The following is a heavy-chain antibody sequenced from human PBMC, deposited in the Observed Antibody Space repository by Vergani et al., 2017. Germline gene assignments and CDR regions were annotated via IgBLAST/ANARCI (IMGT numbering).Heavy chain of an antibody. J-gene: IGHJ4*02. CDR2: INPNSGGT. CDR1: GYTFTDYF. V-gene: IGHV1-2*02. Sequence: QVQLVQSGAEVKKPGASVKVSCKASGYTFTDYFMHWVRQAPGQGLEWMGWINPNSGGTNYAQKFQARVTMTRDTSISTAYMELSNLRSDDTAVYYCARVGTSSNRDYFDYWGQGTLVTVS. D-gene: IGHD2-2*01. CDR3: ARVGTSSNRDYFDY.